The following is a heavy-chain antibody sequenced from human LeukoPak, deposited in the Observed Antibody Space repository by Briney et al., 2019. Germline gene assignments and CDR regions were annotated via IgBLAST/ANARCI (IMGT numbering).Heavy chain of an antibody. CDR1: GYTFTSYD. D-gene: IGHD2-2*01. Sequence: ASVKVSCKASGYTFTSYDINWVRQATGQGLEWMGWMNPNSGNAGYAQKFQGRVTMTRNTSISTAYMELSSLRSEDTAVYYCATLPYCSGTSCYWGKNWFDPWGQGTLVTVSS. CDR2: MNPNSGNA. J-gene: IGHJ5*02. V-gene: IGHV1-8*01. CDR3: ATLPYCSGTSCYWGKNWFDP.